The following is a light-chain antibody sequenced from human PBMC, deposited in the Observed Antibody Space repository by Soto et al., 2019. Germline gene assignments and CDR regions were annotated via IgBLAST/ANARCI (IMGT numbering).Light chain of an antibody. V-gene: IGLV4-60*03. CDR2: LEGSGSY. J-gene: IGLJ3*02. CDR1: SGHSTYS. CDR3: ETWDTNTRV. Sequence: QLVLTQSSSVSASLGSSVKLTCTLSSGHSTYSIAWHQQQPGKAPRYLMKLEGSGSYNTGSGVPDRFSGSSSGADRYLTLSNLQSEDEADYYCETWDTNTRVFGGGTKVTVL.